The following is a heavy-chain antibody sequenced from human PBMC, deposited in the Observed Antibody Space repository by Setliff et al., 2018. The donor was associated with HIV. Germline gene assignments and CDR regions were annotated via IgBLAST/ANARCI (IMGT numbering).Heavy chain of an antibody. CDR3: ARDRIEVLADSPHDVFDI. CDR2: VHNSAGS. D-gene: IGHD3-22*01. V-gene: IGHV4-4*07. J-gene: IGHJ3*02. Sequence: SETLSLTCAVSGDSVSGYYWSWIRQPAGRGLEWIGRVHNSAGSNYNPSLKSRVTMSVDTAKNQLSLKLTAVSAADTVVYYCARDRIEVLADSPHDVFDIWGRGIMVTVS. CDR1: GDSVSGYY.